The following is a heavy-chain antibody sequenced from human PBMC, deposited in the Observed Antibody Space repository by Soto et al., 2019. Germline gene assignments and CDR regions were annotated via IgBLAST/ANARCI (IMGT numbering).Heavy chain of an antibody. CDR3: ATSYGSGYRAFDY. Sequence: ASVKVSCKASGYTFTSYYMHWVRQAPGLGLEWMGRVNPILSMSNYAQRFQGRVTMTADKSTSTAYMELSGLRSEDTAMYYCATSYGSGYRAFDYWGQGALVTVSS. D-gene: IGHD3-10*01. J-gene: IGHJ4*02. V-gene: IGHV1-46*01. CDR1: GYTFTSYY. CDR2: VNPILSMS.